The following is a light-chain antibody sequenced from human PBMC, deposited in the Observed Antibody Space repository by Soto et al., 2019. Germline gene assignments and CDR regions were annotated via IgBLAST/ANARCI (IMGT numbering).Light chain of an antibody. CDR3: SSYTSISTLGV. Sequence: HSALTQPASVSGSPGQSITISCTGTSSDVGGYKYVSWYQQHPGKAPKLMIYEVNNRPSGVSNRFSGSKSGNTASLTISGLQAEDEADYYCSSYTSISTLGVFGGGTTVTVL. CDR2: EVN. J-gene: IGLJ3*02. V-gene: IGLV2-14*01. CDR1: SSDVGGYKY.